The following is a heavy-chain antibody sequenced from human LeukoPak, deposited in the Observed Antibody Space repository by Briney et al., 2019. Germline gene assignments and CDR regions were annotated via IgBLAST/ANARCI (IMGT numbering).Heavy chain of an antibody. D-gene: IGHD4-17*01. CDR1: GGSFSGYY. J-gene: IGHJ3*02. V-gene: IGHV4-34*01. CDR3: ARGPSGDYWRPFDI. CDR2: INHSGST. Sequence: PSETLSLTCAVYGGSFSGYYWSWIRQPPGKGLEWIGEINHSGSTNYNPSLKSRVTISVDTSKNQFSLKLSSVTAADTAVYYCARGPSGDYWRPFDIWGQGTMVTVSS.